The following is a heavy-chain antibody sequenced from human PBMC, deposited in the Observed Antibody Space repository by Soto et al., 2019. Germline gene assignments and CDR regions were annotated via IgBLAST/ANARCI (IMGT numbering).Heavy chain of an antibody. CDR1: EFTFRSYW. J-gene: IGHJ3*01. CDR3: ARSLPGTYGAFDL. D-gene: IGHD1-7*01. Sequence: PGGSLRLSCAASEFTFRSYWMHWVRQSPGKGLVWVSRISGDGSSTTYADSVRGRFTISRDNAKNTVYSQMDSLRAEDTAVYYCARSLPGTYGAFDLWGQGTMVTVSS. V-gene: IGHV3-74*01. CDR2: ISGDGSST.